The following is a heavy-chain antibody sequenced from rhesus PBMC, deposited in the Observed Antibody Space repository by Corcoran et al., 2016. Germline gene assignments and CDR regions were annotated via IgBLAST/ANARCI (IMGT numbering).Heavy chain of an antibody. J-gene: IGHJ4*01. CDR2: IAPDHGNK. CDR1: GYTFTSYY. D-gene: IGHD4-29*01. V-gene: IGHV1-180*01. CDR3: TRAPTVAPLDY. Sequence: QVQLVQSGAEITQPGASVKLSCTASGYTFTSYYLPWLTQDPGQGLEWIGRIAPDHGNKGYAQNFQGRVTRTTDTSPSTGYMELSSLRSEDTAVYYCTRAPTVAPLDYWGQGVLVTVSS.